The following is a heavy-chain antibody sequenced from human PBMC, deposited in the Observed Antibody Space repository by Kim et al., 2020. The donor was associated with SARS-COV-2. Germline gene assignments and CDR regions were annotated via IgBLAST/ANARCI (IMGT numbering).Heavy chain of an antibody. CDR1: GFTFDDYA. CDR3: AKGGDGYNPPGVFDY. D-gene: IGHD2-21*01. Sequence: GGSLRLSCAASGFTFDDYAMHWVRQAPGKGLEWVSGISWNSGSIGYADSVKGRFTISRDNAKNSLYLQMNSLRAEDTALYYCAKGGDGYNPPGVFDYWGQGTLVTVSS. CDR2: ISWNSGSI. V-gene: IGHV3-9*01. J-gene: IGHJ4*02.